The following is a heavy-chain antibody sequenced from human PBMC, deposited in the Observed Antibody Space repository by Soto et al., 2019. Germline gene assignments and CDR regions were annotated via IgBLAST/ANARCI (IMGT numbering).Heavy chain of an antibody. V-gene: IGHV3-11*05. J-gene: IGHJ6*02. D-gene: IGHD6-19*01. CDR3: ASGPYSSGWPYGMDV. CDR2: ISSSSSYT. CDR1: GFTFSDYY. Sequence: QVQLVESGGGLVKPGGSLRLSCAASGFTFSDYYMSWIRQAPGKGLEWVSYISSSSSYTNYADSVKGRFTISRDNAKNSLYLQMNSLRAEDMAVYYCASGPYSSGWPYGMDVWGQGTTVTVSS.